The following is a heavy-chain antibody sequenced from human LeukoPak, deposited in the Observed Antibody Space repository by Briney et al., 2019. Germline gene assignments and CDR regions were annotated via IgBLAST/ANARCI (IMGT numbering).Heavy chain of an antibody. J-gene: IGHJ4*02. CDR3: ARDSGSHLSLDY. D-gene: IGHD1-26*01. V-gene: IGHV3-30-3*01. Sequence: SGRSLRLSCAASGFTFSSYAMHWVRQAPGKGLEWVAVISYDGSNKYYADSVKGRFTISRDNSKNTLYLQMNSLRAEDTAVYYCARDSGSHLSLDYWGQGTLVTVSS. CDR1: GFTFSSYA. CDR2: ISYDGSNK.